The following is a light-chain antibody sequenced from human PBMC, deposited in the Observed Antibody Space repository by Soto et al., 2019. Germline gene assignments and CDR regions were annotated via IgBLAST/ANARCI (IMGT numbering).Light chain of an antibody. V-gene: IGKV3-20*01. CDR1: QTVDSGY. CDR3: QQFGGSPPYT. CDR2: GTT. Sequence: IVLTQSPGTLSLSPGERATLSCRASQTVDSGYLAWYQQKPGQAPSLLIYGTTARATGIPERFSGSGSGTDFTLTISGLESEDFAVYYCQQFGGSPPYTFGQGTKLEIK. J-gene: IGKJ2*01.